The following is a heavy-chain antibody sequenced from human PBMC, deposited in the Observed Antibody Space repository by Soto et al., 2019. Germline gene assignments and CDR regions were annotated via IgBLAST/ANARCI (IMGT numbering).Heavy chain of an antibody. CDR2: ISGSGGST. D-gene: IGHD3-22*01. V-gene: IGHV3-23*01. J-gene: IGHJ4*02. CDR3: AKDYNDSSGYYSYYFDY. CDR1: GFTFSSYA. Sequence: SGGSLRLSCAASGFTFSSYAMSWVRQAPGKGLEWVSAISGSGGSTYYADSVKGRFTISRDNSKNTLYLQMNSLRAEDTAVYYCAKDYNDSSGYYSYYFDYWGQGTLVTVSS.